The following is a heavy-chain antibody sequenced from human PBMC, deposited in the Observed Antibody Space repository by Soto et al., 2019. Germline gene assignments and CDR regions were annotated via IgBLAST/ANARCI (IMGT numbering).Heavy chain of an antibody. J-gene: IGHJ4*02. Sequence: SSETLSLTCTVSADSISNYYWSWIRQPPGKGPEWIGYISYSGSAKYSPSLKSRVTISVDTSKNQFPLKLSSLTAAGTAVYYCARSVHPYYYDSSGFYFDYWGQGTLVTVSS. V-gene: IGHV4-59*01. CDR1: ADSISNYY. CDR2: ISYSGSA. CDR3: ARSVHPYYYDSSGFYFDY. D-gene: IGHD3-22*01.